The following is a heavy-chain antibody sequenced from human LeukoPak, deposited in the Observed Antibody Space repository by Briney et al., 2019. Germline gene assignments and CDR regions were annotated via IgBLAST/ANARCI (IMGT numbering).Heavy chain of an antibody. CDR1: GGTFSSYA. J-gene: IGHJ4*02. V-gene: IGHV1-69*04. CDR3: ARGDDSSGYYSGY. Sequence: GASVKVSCKASGGTFSSYAISWVRQAPGQGLEWMGRIIPILGIANYAQKFQGRVTITADKSTSTAYMELSSLRSEDTAVYYCARGDDSSGYYSGYWGQGTLVTVSS. CDR2: IIPILGIA. D-gene: IGHD3-22*01.